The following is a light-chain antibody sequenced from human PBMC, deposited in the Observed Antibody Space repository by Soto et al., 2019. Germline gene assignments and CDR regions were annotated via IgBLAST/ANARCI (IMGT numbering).Light chain of an antibody. CDR2: AAS. V-gene: IGKV1-39*01. J-gene: IGKJ5*01. CDR1: QSISSY. Sequence: DIQMTQSPSSLSASVGDRVTITCRASQSISSYLNWYQQKPGKAPKLLIYAASSLQSGVPSRFSGSGSGTDFTFTISSLQPEDFATYYCQQSYSTLITFGQGTRLEI. CDR3: QQSYSTLIT.